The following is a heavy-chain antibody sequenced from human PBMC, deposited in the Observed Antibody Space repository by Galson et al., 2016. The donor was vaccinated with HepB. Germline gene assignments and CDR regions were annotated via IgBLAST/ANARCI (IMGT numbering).Heavy chain of an antibody. CDR3: ASSEQGITVAGTH. V-gene: IGHV4-39*01. CDR1: GVSITSSRSY. Sequence: LSLTCAVSGVSITSSRSYWGWIRQPPGKGLEWIGNIYPSGSTYQNPSLKSRVTITVDTSKNQFSLRLTSVTAADTAKYFCASSEQGITVAGTHWGQGILVTVSS. D-gene: IGHD6-19*01. J-gene: IGHJ4*02. CDR2: IYPSGST.